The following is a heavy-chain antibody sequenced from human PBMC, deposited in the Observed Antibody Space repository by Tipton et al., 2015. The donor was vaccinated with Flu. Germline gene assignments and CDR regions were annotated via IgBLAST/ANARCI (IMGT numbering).Heavy chain of an antibody. J-gene: IGHJ6*03. CDR1: GYTFTSYD. Sequence: QSGAEVKKPGASVKVSCKASGYTFTSYDINWVRQATGQGLEWMGWMNPNSGNTGYAQKFQGRVTMTRNTSISTAYMELSSLRAEDTALYYCARTIRIGLAAAGAPQSEYYYYYYMDVWGKGTTVTVSS. CDR3: ARTIRIGLAAAGAPQSEYYYYYYMDV. V-gene: IGHV1-8*01. CDR2: MNPNSGNT. D-gene: IGHD6-13*01.